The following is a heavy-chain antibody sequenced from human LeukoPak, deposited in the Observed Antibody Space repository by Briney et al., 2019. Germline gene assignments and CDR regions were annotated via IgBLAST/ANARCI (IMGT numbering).Heavy chain of an antibody. V-gene: IGHV3-23*01. Sequence: GGSLRLSCAGSEFTFRSYSMHWVRQAPGKGLEWVSAISGSGGSTYYADSVKGRFTISRDNSKNTLYLQMNSLRAEDTAVYYCAKYGYSGYDWSFDYWGQGTLVTVSS. J-gene: IGHJ4*02. D-gene: IGHD5-12*01. CDR1: EFTFRSYS. CDR2: ISGSGGST. CDR3: AKYGYSGYDWSFDY.